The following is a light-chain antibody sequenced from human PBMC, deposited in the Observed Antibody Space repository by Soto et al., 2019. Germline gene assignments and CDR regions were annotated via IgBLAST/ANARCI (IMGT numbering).Light chain of an antibody. CDR2: DAS. V-gene: IGKV3-11*01. Sequence: EIVLTQSPVTLSLSPGERATLSCRASQSVSSYLAWYQQKPGQAPRLLIYDASNRATGIPARFSGSGSGTDFTLTISSLQSEDFAVYYCQQYNNWPWTFGQGTKVDIK. J-gene: IGKJ1*01. CDR1: QSVSSY. CDR3: QQYNNWPWT.